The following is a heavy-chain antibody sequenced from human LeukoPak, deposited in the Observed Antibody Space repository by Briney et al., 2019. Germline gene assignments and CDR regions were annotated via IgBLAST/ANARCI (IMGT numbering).Heavy chain of an antibody. D-gene: IGHD3-10*01. CDR3: ARIALRVEYWFDP. CDR2: AYYSGGN. Sequence: PSETLSLTCTVSGGSISSSSYYWGWVRQPPGQGLEWIGSAYYSGGNYYNPSLKSRVSMSIDTSKNQFSLILHSVTAADTAVYYCARIALRVEYWFDPWGQGTLVIVSS. CDR1: GGSISSSSYY. J-gene: IGHJ5*02. V-gene: IGHV4-39*01.